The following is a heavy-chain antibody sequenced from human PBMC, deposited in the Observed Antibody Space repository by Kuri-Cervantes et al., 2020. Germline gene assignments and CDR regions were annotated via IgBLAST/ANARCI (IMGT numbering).Heavy chain of an antibody. CDR3: AKGELLGENYFDY. J-gene: IGHJ4*02. CDR2: ISYDGSNK. D-gene: IGHD1-26*01. Sequence: GGSLRLSCAASGFTSSSYGMHWVRQAPGKGLEWVAVISYDGSNKYYADSVKGRFTISRDNSKNTLYLQMNSLRAEDTAVYYCAKGELLGENYFDYWGQGTLVTVSS. CDR1: GFTSSSYG. V-gene: IGHV3-30*18.